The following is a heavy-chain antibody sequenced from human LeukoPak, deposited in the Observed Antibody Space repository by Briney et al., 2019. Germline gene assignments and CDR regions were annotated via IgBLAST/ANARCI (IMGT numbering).Heavy chain of an antibody. CDR2: LHPSGNL. CDR1: GVSFSSGDQY. Sequence: SETLSLTCTVSGVSFSSGDQYWNWIRQSPGKGLEWIGSLHPSGNLYNNLSLESRVTTSVDTSKTQFSLNLNSVTAADTAVYFCSTGLDSRKLGYWGQGTLVTVSS. J-gene: IGHJ4*02. V-gene: IGHV4-31*03. D-gene: IGHD3-22*01. CDR3: STGLDSRKLGY.